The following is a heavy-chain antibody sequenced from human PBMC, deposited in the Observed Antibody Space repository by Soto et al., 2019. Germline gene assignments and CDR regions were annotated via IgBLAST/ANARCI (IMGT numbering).Heavy chain of an antibody. CDR1: GYTFTSYD. V-gene: IGHV1-8*01. CDR3: ARSRATPKSFDF. Sequence: ASVKVSCKASGYTFTSYDINWVRQATGQGLEWMGWMNPNSGNTGYAQKFQGRVTMTRNTSISTAYMELSSLRSEDTAVYYCARSRATPKSFDFRGQGTLGTVST. CDR2: MNPNSGNT. J-gene: IGHJ5*01. D-gene: IGHD1-1*01.